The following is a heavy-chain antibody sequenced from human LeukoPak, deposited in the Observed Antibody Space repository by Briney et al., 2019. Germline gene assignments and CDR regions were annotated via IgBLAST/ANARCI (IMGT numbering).Heavy chain of an antibody. V-gene: IGHV4-38-2*02. J-gene: IGHJ4*02. CDR2: IYHSGST. CDR3: ARAWWYGDYGSYTDC. CDR1: GYSISSGYY. Sequence: PSETLSLTCTVSGYSISSGYYWGWIRQPPGKGLEWIENIYHSGSTYYNPSLKSRVTISVDTSKNQFSLKLTSVTAADTAVYYCARAWWYGDYGSYTDCWGQGTLVTVSS. D-gene: IGHD4-17*01.